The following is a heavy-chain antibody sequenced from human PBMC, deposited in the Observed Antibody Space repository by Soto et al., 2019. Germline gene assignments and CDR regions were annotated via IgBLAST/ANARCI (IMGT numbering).Heavy chain of an antibody. Sequence: SLRLSCAASGFTFSSYGMHWVRQAPGKGLEWVAVISYDGSNKYYADSVKGRFTISRDNSKNTLYLQMNSLRAEDTAVYYCAKESSKGPYYFDYWGQGTLVTVSS. CDR2: ISYDGSNK. J-gene: IGHJ4*02. CDR3: AKESSKGPYYFDY. D-gene: IGHD4-4*01. V-gene: IGHV3-30*18. CDR1: GFTFSSYG.